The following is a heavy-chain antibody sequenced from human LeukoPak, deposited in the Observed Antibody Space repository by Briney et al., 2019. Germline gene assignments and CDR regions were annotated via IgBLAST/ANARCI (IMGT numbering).Heavy chain of an antibody. J-gene: IGHJ4*02. CDR3: ARNEVPLGYCTNGVCYRGEQFGY. V-gene: IGHV4-34*01. D-gene: IGHD2-8*01. CDR1: GGSFSGYY. Sequence: PSETLSLTCAVYGGSFSGYYWSWIRQPPGKGLEWIGEINHSGSTNYNPSLKSRVTISVDTSKNQFSLKLSSVTAADTAVYYCARNEVPLGYCTNGVCYRGEQFGYWGQGTLVTVSS. CDR2: INHSGST.